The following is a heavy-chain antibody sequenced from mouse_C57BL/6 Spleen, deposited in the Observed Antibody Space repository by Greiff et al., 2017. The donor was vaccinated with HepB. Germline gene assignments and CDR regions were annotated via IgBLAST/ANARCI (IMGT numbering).Heavy chain of an antibody. CDR2: IDPSDSYT. V-gene: IGHV1-69*01. Sequence: QVQLQQPGAELVMPGASVKLSCKASGYTFTSYWMHWVKQRPGQGLEWIGEIDPSDSYTNYNQKFKGKSTLTVDKSSSTAYMQLSSLTSEDSAVYYCARVVTTYYYAMDYWGQGTSVTVSS. D-gene: IGHD2-1*01. CDR3: ARVVTTYYYAMDY. J-gene: IGHJ4*01. CDR1: GYTFTSYW.